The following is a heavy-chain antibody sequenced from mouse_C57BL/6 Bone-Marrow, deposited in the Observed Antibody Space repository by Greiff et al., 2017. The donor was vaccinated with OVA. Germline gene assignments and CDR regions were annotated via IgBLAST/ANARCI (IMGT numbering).Heavy chain of an antibody. D-gene: IGHD2-5*01. CDR3: ARGYYSNSSWFAY. V-gene: IGHV8-8*01. CDR1: GFSLNTFGMG. CDR2: IWWDDDK. J-gene: IGHJ3*01. Sequence: QVTLKESGPGILQPSQTLSLTCSFSGFSLNTFGMGVGWIRQPSGRGLEWLGHIWWDDDKYYNPVLKSRLIISKVTSKNQVFLKIANVDSADTAIYYCARGYYSNSSWFAYWGQGTLVTVSA.